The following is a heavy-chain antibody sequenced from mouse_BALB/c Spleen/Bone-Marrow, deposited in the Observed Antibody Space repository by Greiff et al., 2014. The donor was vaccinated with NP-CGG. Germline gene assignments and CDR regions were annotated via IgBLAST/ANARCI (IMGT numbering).Heavy chain of an antibody. CDR1: GYTFTSYY. CDR2: IYPGNVNT. V-gene: IGHV1S56*01. J-gene: IGHJ2*01. D-gene: IGHD1-2*01. Sequence: LVESGPELVKPGASVRISGKASGYTFTSYYIHWVKQRPGQGLEWIGWIYPGNVNTKYNEKFKGKATLTADKSSSTAYMQLSSLTSEDSAVYFCARRVHYYGFYFDYWGQGTTLTVSS. CDR3: ARRVHYYGFYFDY.